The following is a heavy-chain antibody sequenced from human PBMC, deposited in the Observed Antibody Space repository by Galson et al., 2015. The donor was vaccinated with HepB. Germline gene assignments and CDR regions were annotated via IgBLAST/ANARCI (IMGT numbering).Heavy chain of an antibody. D-gene: IGHD6-6*01. Sequence: SLRLSCAASGFTFSSYGVHWVRQAPGKGLEWVAVISYDGSNKYYADSVKGRFTISRDNSKNTLYLQMNSLRAEDTAVYYCAKWGSSSSGADYWGQGTLVTVSS. CDR3: AKWGSSSSGADY. V-gene: IGHV3-30*18. J-gene: IGHJ4*02. CDR2: ISYDGSNK. CDR1: GFTFSSYG.